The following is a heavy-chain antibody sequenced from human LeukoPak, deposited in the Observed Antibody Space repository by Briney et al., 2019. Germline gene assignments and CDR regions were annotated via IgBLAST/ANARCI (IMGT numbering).Heavy chain of an antibody. CDR1: GFTFSDYY. CDR3: ARGAYCKIDP. D-gene: IGHD1-26*01. V-gene: IGHV3-11*04. CDR2: ITNSVSTI. Sequence: PGGSLRLSCAASGFTFSDYYMSWIRQAPGRGLEWVSYITNSVSTIYYADSVKGRFTISRDNAKNSLYLQMNSLRDEDTAVYYCARGAYCKIDPWGQGTLVTVSS. J-gene: IGHJ5*02.